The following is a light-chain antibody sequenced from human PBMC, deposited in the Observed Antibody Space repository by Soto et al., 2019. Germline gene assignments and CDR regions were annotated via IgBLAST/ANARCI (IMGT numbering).Light chain of an antibody. CDR1: QSISSW. CDR2: AAA. CDR3: QRANSFPRT. V-gene: IGKV1-12*01. Sequence: DIQMTQSPSSLSASVGDRVTITCQASQSISSWLAWYQQKPGKAPKLLIYAAATLASGVPARFSGIGSGTHFTLTISSLQPEDFGTYYCQRANSFPRTFGQGTKVDIK. J-gene: IGKJ1*01.